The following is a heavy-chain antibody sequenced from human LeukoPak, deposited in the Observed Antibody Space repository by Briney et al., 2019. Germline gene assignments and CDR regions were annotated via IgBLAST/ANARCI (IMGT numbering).Heavy chain of an antibody. CDR1: GFTFSNYA. V-gene: IGHV3-23*01. CDR2: ISGSGGGT. Sequence: PGGSLRLSCAASGFTFSNYAMSWVRQAPGKGLEWVSAISGSGGGTYYADSVKGRFTISRDNSKNTLYLQMNGLRAEDTAVYYCAKSGGLLWFGEGTSWFDPWGQGTLVTVSS. CDR3: AKSGGLLWFGEGTSWFDP. D-gene: IGHD3-10*01. J-gene: IGHJ5*02.